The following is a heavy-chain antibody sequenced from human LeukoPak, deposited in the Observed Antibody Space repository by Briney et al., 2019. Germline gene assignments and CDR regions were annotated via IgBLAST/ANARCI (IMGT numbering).Heavy chain of an antibody. Sequence: LETLSLTCAVYGGSFSGYYWSWIRQPPGKGLEWIGEINHSGSTNYNPSLKSRVTISVDTSKNQFSLKLSSVTAADTAVYYCARAKTTVTTWDLDYWGQGTLVTVSS. V-gene: IGHV4-34*01. CDR3: ARAKTTVTTWDLDY. CDR1: GGSFSGYY. CDR2: INHSGST. J-gene: IGHJ4*02. D-gene: IGHD4-17*01.